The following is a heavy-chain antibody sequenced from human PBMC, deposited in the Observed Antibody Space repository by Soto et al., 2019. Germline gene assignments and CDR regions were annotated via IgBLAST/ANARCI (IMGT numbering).Heavy chain of an antibody. CDR1: GFTFDDYA. V-gene: IGHV3-9*01. D-gene: IGHD5-18*01. CDR2: INWNTGSI. CDR3: AKALSGYTYGPFDY. Sequence: SLRLSCAASGFTFDDYAMHWVRQAPGKGLEWVSGINWNTGSIGYADSVKGRFTISKDHTKDSLYLQMNSLRAADTALYYCAKALSGYTYGPFDYWGQGTLVTVSS. J-gene: IGHJ4*02.